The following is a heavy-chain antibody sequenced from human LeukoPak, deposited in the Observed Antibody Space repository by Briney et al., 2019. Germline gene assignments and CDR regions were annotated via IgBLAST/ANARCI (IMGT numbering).Heavy chain of an antibody. CDR1: GGTFSSYA. J-gene: IGHJ4*02. CDR2: TIPIFGTA. CDR3: ARADRDGYNYDDFDY. Sequence: GASVKVSCKASGGTFSSYAISWVRQAPGQGLEWMGRTIPIFGTANYAQKFQGRVTITTDESTSTAYMELSSLRSEDTAVYYCARADRDGYNYDDFDYWGQGTLVTVSS. V-gene: IGHV1-69*05. D-gene: IGHD5-24*01.